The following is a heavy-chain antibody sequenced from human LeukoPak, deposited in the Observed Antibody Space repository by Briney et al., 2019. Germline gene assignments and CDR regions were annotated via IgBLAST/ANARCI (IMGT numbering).Heavy chain of an antibody. Sequence: ASVKVSCKASGYTFTGYYMHWVRQAPGQGLEWMGWINPNSGGTNYAQKFQGRVTMTRDTSISTAYMELSRLRSDDTAVYYCARGESNAYYYYYYYMDVWGKGTTVTVSS. CDR1: GYTFTGYY. CDR2: INPNSGGT. CDR3: ARGESNAYYYYYYYMDV. D-gene: IGHD2-2*01. V-gene: IGHV1-2*02. J-gene: IGHJ6*03.